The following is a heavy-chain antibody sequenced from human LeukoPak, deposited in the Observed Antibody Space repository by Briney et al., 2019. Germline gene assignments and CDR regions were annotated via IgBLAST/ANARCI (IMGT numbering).Heavy chain of an antibody. Sequence: GGSLRLSCATSGFTFSTYSMNWVRQAPGKGLEWVASISSSSSQIYYADSVKGRFTISRDNSKNSLYLQMNILRPEDTAVYYCARDAPVNCFDYWGQGPLLTVSS. J-gene: IGHJ4*02. CDR3: ARDAPVNCFDY. CDR2: ISSSSSQI. D-gene: IGHD5-24*01. V-gene: IGHV3-21*01. CDR1: GFTFSTYS.